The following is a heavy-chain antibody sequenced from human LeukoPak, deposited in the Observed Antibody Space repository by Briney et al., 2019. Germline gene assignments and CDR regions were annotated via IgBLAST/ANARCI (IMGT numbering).Heavy chain of an antibody. J-gene: IGHJ4*02. CDR1: GFTFSDYY. CDR2: ISSSSSYT. V-gene: IGHV3-11*06. Sequence: GGSLRLSCAASGFTFSDYYMGWIRQAPGKGLEWVSYISSSSSYTNYADCVKGRFTISRDNAKNSLYLQMNSLRAEDTAVYYCARASGGNYFDYWGQGTLVILSS. D-gene: IGHD3-16*01. CDR3: ARASGGNYFDY.